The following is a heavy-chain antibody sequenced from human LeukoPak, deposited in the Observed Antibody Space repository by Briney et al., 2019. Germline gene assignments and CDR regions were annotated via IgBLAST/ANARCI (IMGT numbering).Heavy chain of an antibody. J-gene: IGHJ4*02. V-gene: IGHV1-69*13. Sequence: SVKVSCKASGGTFTSYAISWVRQAPGQGLEWMGGIIPNFGTANYAQKFQGRVTITADESTSTAYMELSSLRSEDTAVYYCARGIDSGWYVLLDYWGQGTLVTVSS. CDR1: GGTFTSYA. D-gene: IGHD6-19*01. CDR3: ARGIDSGWYVLLDY. CDR2: IIPNFGTA.